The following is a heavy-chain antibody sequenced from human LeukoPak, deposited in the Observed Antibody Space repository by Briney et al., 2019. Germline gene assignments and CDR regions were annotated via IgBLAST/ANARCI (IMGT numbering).Heavy chain of an antibody. D-gene: IGHD3-22*01. CDR3: ARGGLDYYDSSGYSTYALDI. CDR1: GGSISSSSYY. CDR2: IYYSGST. J-gene: IGHJ3*02. V-gene: IGHV4-39*07. Sequence: SETLSLTCTVSGGSISSSSYYWGWIRQPPGKGLEWIGSIYYSGSTYYNPSLKSRVTISVDTSKNQFSLKLSSVTAADTAVYYCARGGLDYYDSSGYSTYALDIWGQGTMVTVSS.